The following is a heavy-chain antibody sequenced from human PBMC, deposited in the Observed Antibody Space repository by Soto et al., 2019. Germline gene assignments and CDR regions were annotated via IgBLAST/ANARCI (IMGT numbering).Heavy chain of an antibody. J-gene: IGHJ6*02. V-gene: IGHV4-61*01. CDR2: IYYSGST. CDR1: GGSVSSGSYY. Sequence: SETLSLTCTVSGGSVSSGSYYWSWIRQPPGKGLEWIGYIYYSGSTNCNPSLKSRVTISVDTSKNQFSLKLSSVTAADTAVYYCARDKHTYYDFWSGYYKGVIIDYYYGMDVWGQGTTVTVSS. D-gene: IGHD3-3*01. CDR3: ARDKHTYYDFWSGYYKGVIIDYYYGMDV.